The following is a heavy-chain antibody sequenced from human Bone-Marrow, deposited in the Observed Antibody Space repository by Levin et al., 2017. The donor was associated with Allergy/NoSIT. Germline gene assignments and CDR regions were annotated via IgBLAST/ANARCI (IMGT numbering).Heavy chain of an antibody. J-gene: IGHJ4*02. D-gene: IGHD1-26*01. Sequence: SETLSLICTVSGASISNSYYNWIRQSPGKGLEWIGYIYYGGTTYYNPSLKGRVTISADTSKNQFALRLTDVTTADTAVYYCARGRVVGASFDYWGQGTVVSVSS. CDR3: ARGRVVGASFDY. CDR1: GASISNSY. CDR2: IYYGGTT. V-gene: IGHV4-59*01.